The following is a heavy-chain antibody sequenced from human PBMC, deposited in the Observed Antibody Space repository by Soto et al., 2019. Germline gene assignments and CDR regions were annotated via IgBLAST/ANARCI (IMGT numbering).Heavy chain of an antibody. J-gene: IGHJ5*02. Sequence: QVHLVQSGAEVKKPGASVKVSCKASGYSFTDYYMHWVRQAPGQGLEWMGWINTKTGGTNYAQRVQGRVTMTGDTSINTAYMEVSRLRSDDTAVDYCARVGPTGWFDPWGQGTVVTVSS. CDR3: ARVGPTGWFDP. V-gene: IGHV1-2*02. CDR2: INTKTGGT. CDR1: GYSFTDYY.